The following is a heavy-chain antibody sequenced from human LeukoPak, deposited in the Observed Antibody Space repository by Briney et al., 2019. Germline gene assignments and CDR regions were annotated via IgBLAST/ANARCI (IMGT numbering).Heavy chain of an antibody. J-gene: IGHJ4*02. D-gene: IGHD3-10*01. CDR3: ARGPTHTTVLGY. Sequence: GGSLRLSCAASGFTFSSYSMNWVRQAPGKGLEWVSSISSSSSYIYYADSVKGRFTISRDNAKNSLYPQMNSLRAEDTAVYYCARGPTHTTVLGYWGQGTLVTVSS. CDR2: ISSSSSYI. CDR1: GFTFSSYS. V-gene: IGHV3-21*01.